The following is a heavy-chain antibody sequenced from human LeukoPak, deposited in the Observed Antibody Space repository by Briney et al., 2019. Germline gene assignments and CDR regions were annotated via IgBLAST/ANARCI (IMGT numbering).Heavy chain of an antibody. Sequence: GGSLRLSCAASGFTFSSYGMHWVRQAPGKGLEWVAVIWYDGSNKYYADSVKGRLTISRDNSKNTLYLQMNSLRAEDTAVYYCARGAGYSSAGTAFDYWGQGTLVTVSS. CDR2: IWYDGSNK. V-gene: IGHV3-33*01. CDR3: ARGAGYSSAGTAFDY. CDR1: GFTFSSYG. D-gene: IGHD6-25*01. J-gene: IGHJ4*02.